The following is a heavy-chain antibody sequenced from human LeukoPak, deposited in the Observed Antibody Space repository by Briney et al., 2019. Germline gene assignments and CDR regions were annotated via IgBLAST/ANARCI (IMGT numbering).Heavy chain of an antibody. CDR3: ARGYYYDSSGYYYHNWFDP. CDR1: GYTFTSYA. Sequence: ASVKVSCKASGYTFTSYAMNWVRQAPGQGLEWMGWINTNTGNPTYAQGFTGRFVFSLDTSVSTAYLQISSLKAEDTAVYYCARGYYYDSSGYYYHNWFDPWAREPWSPSPQ. V-gene: IGHV7-4-1*02. D-gene: IGHD3-22*01. J-gene: IGHJ5*02. CDR2: INTNTGNP.